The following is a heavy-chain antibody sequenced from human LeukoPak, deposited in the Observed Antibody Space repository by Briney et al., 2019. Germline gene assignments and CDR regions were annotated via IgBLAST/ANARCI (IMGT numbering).Heavy chain of an antibody. J-gene: IGHJ3*02. V-gene: IGHV3-23*01. CDR3: AKDLSSWGSMGRGAFDI. Sequence: GGSLRLSCAASGFTFSSYAMSWVRQAPGKGLEWVSAISGSGGSTYYADSVKGRFTISRDNSKNTLYLQMNSLRAEDTAVYYCAKDLSSWGSMGRGAFDIWGQGTMVTVSS. D-gene: IGHD3-10*01. CDR2: ISGSGGST. CDR1: GFTFSSYA.